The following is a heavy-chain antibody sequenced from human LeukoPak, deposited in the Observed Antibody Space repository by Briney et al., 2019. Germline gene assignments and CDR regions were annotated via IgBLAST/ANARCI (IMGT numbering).Heavy chain of an antibody. Sequence: ASVKVSCKVSGYTLTELSMHWVRQAPGKGLEWMGGFDPEDGETIYAQKFQGRVTMTEDTSTDTAYMELSSLRSEDTAVYYCATRSDSTIVVVPAASHYYYYYGMDVWGQGTTVTVSS. D-gene: IGHD2-2*01. CDR2: FDPEDGET. V-gene: IGHV1-24*01. CDR3: ATRSDSTIVVVPAASHYYYYYGMDV. J-gene: IGHJ6*02. CDR1: GYTLTELS.